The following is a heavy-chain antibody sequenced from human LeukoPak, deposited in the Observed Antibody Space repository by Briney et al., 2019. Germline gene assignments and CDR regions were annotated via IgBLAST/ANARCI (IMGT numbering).Heavy chain of an antibody. CDR3: ARDSYNYYGSGSYYKIGGGAFDI. Sequence: GGSLRLSCAASGFTFSSYGMHWVRQAPGKWLEWVAVISYDGSNKYYADSVKGRFTISRDNSKNTLYLQMNSLRAEDTAVYYCARDSYNYYGSGSYYKIGGGAFDIWGQGTMVTVSS. CDR2: ISYDGSNK. D-gene: IGHD3-10*01. CDR1: GFTFSSYG. V-gene: IGHV3-30*03. J-gene: IGHJ3*02.